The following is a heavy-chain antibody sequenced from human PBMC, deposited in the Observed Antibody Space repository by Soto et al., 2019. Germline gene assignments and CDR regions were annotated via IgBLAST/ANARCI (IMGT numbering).Heavy chain of an antibody. D-gene: IGHD2-15*01. CDR2: IRSKAYGGTT. V-gene: IGHV3-49*04. CDR3: TRVYCSGGSCYNYFDY. CDR1: GFTFGDYA. J-gene: IGHJ4*02. Sequence: PGGSLRLSCTASGFTFGDYAMSWVRQAPGKGLEWVGFIRSKAYGGTTEYAASVKGRFTISRDDSKSIAYLQMNSLKTEDTAVYYCTRVYCSGGSCYNYFDYWGQGTLVTVS.